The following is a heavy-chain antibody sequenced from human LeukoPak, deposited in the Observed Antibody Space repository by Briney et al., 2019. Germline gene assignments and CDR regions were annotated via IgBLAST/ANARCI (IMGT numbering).Heavy chain of an antibody. J-gene: IGHJ4*02. V-gene: IGHV3-21*01. CDR3: ARDSSSGYYTH. Sequence: PGGSLRLSCAASGFTFSNYNMNWVRLAPGKGLEWVSSISTSRSYIHYADSVKGRFTISRENAKNSLYLQMNSLTAEHTAVYYCARDSSSGYYTHWGQGILVTVSS. CDR1: GFTFSNYN. D-gene: IGHD3-22*01. CDR2: ISTSRSYI.